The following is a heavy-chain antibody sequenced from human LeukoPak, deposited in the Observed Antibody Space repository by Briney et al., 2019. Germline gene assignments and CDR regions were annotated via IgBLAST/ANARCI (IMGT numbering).Heavy chain of an antibody. Sequence: PGGSLRLSCAASGFTFSSYGMHWVRQAPGKGLEWVAVISYDGGKKYYADSVKGRFTISRDNSKNTLYLQMNSLKTEDTAVYYCTTERYFDILTGYSPFDSWGQGTLVTVSS. CDR3: TTERYFDILTGYSPFDS. CDR2: ISYDGGKK. J-gene: IGHJ4*02. D-gene: IGHD3-9*01. V-gene: IGHV3-30*03. CDR1: GFTFSSYG.